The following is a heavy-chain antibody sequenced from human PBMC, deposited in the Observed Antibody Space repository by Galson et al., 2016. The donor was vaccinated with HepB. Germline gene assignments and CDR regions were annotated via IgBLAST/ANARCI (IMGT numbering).Heavy chain of an antibody. D-gene: IGHD3-22*01. Sequence: SLRLSCAASGFTFNSYDMHWVRQATGKGLEWVSAIGADGGTYYAGSVTGRFTISRENAKNSLYLQMNSLRAGDTAVYYCVRILYDRSARDYYGMDVWGQGITVTVSS. CDR2: IGADGGT. J-gene: IGHJ6*02. CDR1: GFTFNSYD. V-gene: IGHV3-13*01. CDR3: VRILYDRSARDYYGMDV.